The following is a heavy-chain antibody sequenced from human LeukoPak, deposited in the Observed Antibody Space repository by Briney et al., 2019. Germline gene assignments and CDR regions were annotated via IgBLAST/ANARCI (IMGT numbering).Heavy chain of an antibody. J-gene: IGHJ2*01. V-gene: IGHV4-59*01. CDR1: GGSISSYY. D-gene: IGHD2-21*02. CDR3: ARGGNCGGDCQGYFDL. Sequence: SETLSLTCTVSGGSISSYYWSWIRQPPGKGLEWIGYIYYSGSTNYNPSLKSRVTISVDTSKNQFSLKLSSVTAADTAVYYCARGGNCGGDCQGYFDLWGRGTLVTVSS. CDR2: IYYSGST.